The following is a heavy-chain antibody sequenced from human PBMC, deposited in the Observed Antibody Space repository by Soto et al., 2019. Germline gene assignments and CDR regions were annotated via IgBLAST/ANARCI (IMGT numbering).Heavy chain of an antibody. V-gene: IGHV1-46*01. CDR3: ARGEPRGYYEISGGMDV. J-gene: IGHJ6*02. D-gene: IGHD3-9*01. Sequence: ASVKVSCKASGYTFTSYYMHWVRQAPGQGLEWMGIINPSGGSTSYAQKFQGRVTMTRDTSTSTVYMELSSLRSEDTAVYYCARGEPRGYYEISGGMDVWGQGTTVTVSS. CDR2: INPSGGST. CDR1: GYTFTSYY.